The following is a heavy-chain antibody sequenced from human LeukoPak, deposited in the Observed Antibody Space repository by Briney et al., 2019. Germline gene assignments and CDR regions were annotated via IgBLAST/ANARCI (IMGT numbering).Heavy chain of an antibody. CDR3: VRLWGREGKNLGWFDS. J-gene: IGHJ5*01. Sequence: GESLKISCQGSGYKFSNYWIGWVRQVPEKGLEWMGIIYPGDYDTRYSPSFQGQVTISVDKSISTATLHWSSLKASDTAMYYCVRLWGREGKNLGWFDSWGKGTGVTVSS. CDR2: IYPGDYDT. V-gene: IGHV5-51*01. CDR1: GYKFSNYW. D-gene: IGHD5-24*01.